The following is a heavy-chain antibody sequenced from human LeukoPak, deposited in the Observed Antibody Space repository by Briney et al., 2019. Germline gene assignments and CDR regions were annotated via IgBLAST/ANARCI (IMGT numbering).Heavy chain of an antibody. D-gene: IGHD4-11*01. J-gene: IGHJ4*02. CDR1: GYTFTDYY. CDR3: ASTVTTWECFDY. CDR2: INPNSGGT. V-gene: IGHV1-2*02. Sequence: ASVKVSCKASGYTFTDYYMDWVRQAPGQGLEWMGWINPNSGGTNYAQKFQGRVTMTRDTSISTAYMELSRLRSDDTAVYYCASTVTTWECFDYWGQGTLVTVSS.